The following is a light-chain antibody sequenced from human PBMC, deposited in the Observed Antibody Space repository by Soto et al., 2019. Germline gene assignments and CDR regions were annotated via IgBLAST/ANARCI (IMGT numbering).Light chain of an antibody. CDR1: SGHSSDA. CDR3: QTWGTGIVI. Sequence: QSVLTQLPSASASLGASVKLTCTLSSGHSSDAIAWHQQQPEKGPRFLMNLNSDGSHTKGDGIPDRFSGSSSGAERYLTISSLQSEDEADYYCQTWGTGIVIFGGGTKLTVL. J-gene: IGLJ2*01. V-gene: IGLV4-69*01. CDR2: LNSDGSH.